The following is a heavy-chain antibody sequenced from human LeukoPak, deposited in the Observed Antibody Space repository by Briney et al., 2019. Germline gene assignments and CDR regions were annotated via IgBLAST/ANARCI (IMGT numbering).Heavy chain of an antibody. CDR3: AKTDSSDYSYFFGY. Sequence: GGSLRLSCAASGFTFSSYAMSWVRQAPGKGLEWVSAISGSGGRTYYADSVKGRFTISRDNSKNTLYLQMNSLRAEDTAVYYCAKTDSSDYSYFFGYWGQGTLVTVSS. CDR2: ISGSGGRT. J-gene: IGHJ4*02. D-gene: IGHD3-22*01. V-gene: IGHV3-23*01. CDR1: GFTFSSYA.